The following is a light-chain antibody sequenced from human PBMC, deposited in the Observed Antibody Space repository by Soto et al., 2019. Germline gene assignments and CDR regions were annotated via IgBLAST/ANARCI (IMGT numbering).Light chain of an antibody. Sequence: QSVLTQSSSASASLGSSVKLTCTLSSGHSSYIIAWHQQQPGKVPRYWMKLEAGGSYNKGSGVPGRVSGSSSGADRYITIAFGQSQDESCYYCDPLDSNTKVFGGGTKLTVL. CDR2: LEAGGSY. V-gene: IGLV4-60*03. J-gene: IGLJ2*01. CDR3: DPLDSNTKV. CDR1: SGHSSYI.